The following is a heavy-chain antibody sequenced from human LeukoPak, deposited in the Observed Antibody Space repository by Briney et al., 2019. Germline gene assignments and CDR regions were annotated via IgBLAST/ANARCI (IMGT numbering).Heavy chain of an antibody. CDR3: ARLYYDFWSGYLWDGEGV. V-gene: IGHV4-59*01. D-gene: IGHD3-3*01. J-gene: IGHJ6*04. Sequence: SETLSLTCTVSGGSISSYYWSWIRQPPGKGLEWIGYIYYSGSTNYNPSLKSRVTISVDTSKNQFSLKLSSVTAADTAVYYCARLYYDFWSGYLWDGEGVWGKGTTVTVSS. CDR1: GGSISSYY. CDR2: IYYSGST.